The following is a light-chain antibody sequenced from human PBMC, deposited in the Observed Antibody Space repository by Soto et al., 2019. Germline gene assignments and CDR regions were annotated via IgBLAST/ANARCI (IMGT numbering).Light chain of an antibody. J-gene: IGKJ2*01. CDR1: QSVSSSY. Sequence: EIVLTQSPGTLSLSPGERAILSCRASQSVSSSYLAWYQQKPGQAPRLLIYGASNRATGIPDRFSGSGSGTDFTLTISRLEPEDFAVYYCQQYGSSPPYTFGQGTKLEIK. CDR2: GAS. CDR3: QQYGSSPPYT. V-gene: IGKV3-20*01.